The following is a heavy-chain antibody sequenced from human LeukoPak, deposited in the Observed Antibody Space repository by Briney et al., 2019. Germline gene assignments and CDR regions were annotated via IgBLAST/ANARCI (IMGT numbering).Heavy chain of an antibody. Sequence: PGGSLRLSCAASGFTFNIFIMNWVRQAPGKGLEWVSSISSSSSYIYYADSVKGRFTISRDNAKNSLYLQMNSLRAEDTAVYYCATTLFCSSTSCPKTDYWGQGTLVTVSS. V-gene: IGHV3-21*01. CDR2: ISSSSSYI. D-gene: IGHD2-2*01. CDR1: GFTFNIFI. CDR3: ATTLFCSSTSCPKTDY. J-gene: IGHJ4*02.